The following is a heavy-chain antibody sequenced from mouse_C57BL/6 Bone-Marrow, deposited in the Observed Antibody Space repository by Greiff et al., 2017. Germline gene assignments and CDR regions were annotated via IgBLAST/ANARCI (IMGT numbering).Heavy chain of an antibody. CDR3: ASPFAY. Sequence: EVQLQQSGAELVKPGASVKLSCTASGFNIKDYYMHWVKQRTEQGLEWIGRIDPKDGATKYAPKFQGKATITTDTSSNTAYLHRSSLTSDDASVYYCASPFAYWGQGTLVTVSA. CDR1: GFNIKDYY. J-gene: IGHJ3*01. V-gene: IGHV14-2*01. CDR2: IDPKDGAT.